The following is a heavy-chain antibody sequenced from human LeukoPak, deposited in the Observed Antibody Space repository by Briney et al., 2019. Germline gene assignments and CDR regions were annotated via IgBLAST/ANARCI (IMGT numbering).Heavy chain of an antibody. CDR2: INHSGST. D-gene: IGHD3-16*01. CDR1: GGSFSGYY. J-gene: IGHJ5*02. Sequence: SETLSLTCAVYGGSFSGYYWSWIRQPPGKGLEWIGEINHSGSTNYNPSLKSRVTISVDTSKNQFSLKLSSVTAADTAVYYCARRRGGGVWGSFLGKSWFDPWGQGTLVTVSS. CDR3: ARRRGGGVWGSFLGKSWFDP. V-gene: IGHV4-34*01.